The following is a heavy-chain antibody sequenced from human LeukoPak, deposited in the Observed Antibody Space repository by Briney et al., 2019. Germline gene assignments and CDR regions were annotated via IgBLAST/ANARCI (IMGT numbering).Heavy chain of an antibody. CDR3: ARDILALEGDHLFDY. J-gene: IGHJ4*02. CDR1: GGTFSSYA. D-gene: IGHD2-21*02. V-gene: IGHV1-69*05. Sequence: SVKVSCKASGGTFSSYAISWVRQAPGQGLEWMGRIIPIFGTANYAQKFQGRVTITTDESTSTAYMELSSLRSEDTAVYYCARDILALEGDHLFDYWGQGTLVTVSS. CDR2: IIPIFGTA.